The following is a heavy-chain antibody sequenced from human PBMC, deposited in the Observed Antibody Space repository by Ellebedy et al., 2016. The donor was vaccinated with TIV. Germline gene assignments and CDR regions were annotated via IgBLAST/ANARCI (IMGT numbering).Heavy chain of an antibody. CDR3: ASATAGFDY. CDR1: GFTFSRYD. D-gene: IGHD1-1*01. V-gene: IGHV3-13*01. CDR2: IVTAGYT. J-gene: IGHJ4*02. Sequence: PGGSLRLSCAASGFTFSRYDMHWVRQATGKGLEWVSAIVTAGYTYYPGSVKGRFTISRENAKKSLYLQINSLRAEDTAVYYGASATAGFDYWGQGTLISVSS.